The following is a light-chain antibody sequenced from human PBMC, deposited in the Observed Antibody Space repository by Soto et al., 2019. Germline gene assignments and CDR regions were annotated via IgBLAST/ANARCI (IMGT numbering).Light chain of an antibody. CDR2: TAS. J-gene: IGKJ2*01. CDR1: QSISTY. Sequence: DIPMTQSPSSLSASVGDRVTITCRASQSISTYLNWYQQKPGKAPKLLIYTASSLQSGVPSRFSGSGSGTDFTLSISSLQPEDFAIYYCQQSYSALYTFGQGTKLEIK. V-gene: IGKV1-39*01. CDR3: QQSYSALYT.